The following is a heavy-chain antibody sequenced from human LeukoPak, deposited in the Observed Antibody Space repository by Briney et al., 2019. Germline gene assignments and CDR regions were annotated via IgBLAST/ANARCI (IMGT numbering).Heavy chain of an antibody. CDR2: IYYSGST. V-gene: IGHV4-30-4*08. CDR3: ARVQSHCGGDCYSLDY. J-gene: IGHJ4*02. Sequence: SWVRQAPGQGLEWIGYIYYSGSTYYNPSLKSRVTISVDTSKNQFSLKLSSVTAADTAVYYCARVQSHCGGDCYSLDYWGQGTLVTVSS. D-gene: IGHD2-21*02.